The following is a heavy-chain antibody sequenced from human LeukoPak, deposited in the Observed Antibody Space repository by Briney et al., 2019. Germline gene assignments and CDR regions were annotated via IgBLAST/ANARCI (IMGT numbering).Heavy chain of an antibody. CDR1: GFTFGSQA. V-gene: IGHV3-23*01. CDR3: GKTTVGYSSGQKPAWPVDY. CDR2: IFGSGGSP. Sequence: PGGSLRLSCEASGFTFGSQAMYWVRQAPGKGLEWVAGIFGSGGSPHYADPVRGRFTISRDNSRNTVYLQINSPRAEDTAVYYCGKTTVGYSSGQKPAWPVDYWGQGTLVTVSS. D-gene: IGHD5-18*01. J-gene: IGHJ4*02.